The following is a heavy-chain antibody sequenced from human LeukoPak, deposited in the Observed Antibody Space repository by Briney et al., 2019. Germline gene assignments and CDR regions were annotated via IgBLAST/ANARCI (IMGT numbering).Heavy chain of an antibody. CDR1: GYTFTGYG. CDR3: ARDYCSSTSCQHSNDAFDI. CDR2: ISAYNGNT. V-gene: IGHV1-18*01. Sequence: ASMKVSCKASGYTFTGYGISWVRQAPGQGLEWMGWISAYNGNTNYAQKLQGRVTMTTDTSTSTAYMELRSLRSDDTAVYYCARDYCSSTSCQHSNDAFDIWGQGTMVTVSS. D-gene: IGHD2-2*01. J-gene: IGHJ3*02.